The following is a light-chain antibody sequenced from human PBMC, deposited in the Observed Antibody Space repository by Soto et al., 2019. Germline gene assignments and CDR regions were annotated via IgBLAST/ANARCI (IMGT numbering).Light chain of an antibody. CDR2: GAS. J-gene: IGKJ1*01. Sequence: EIVMTQSPATLSLSPGERATLSCRASQSVSNNLAWYHQKPGQAPRLLIYGASTRATGIPARFSGSGSGTEFTLTISSLQSEDFAVYYCQQYNNWPRTFGQGTKVEIK. V-gene: IGKV3D-15*01. CDR3: QQYNNWPRT. CDR1: QSVSNN.